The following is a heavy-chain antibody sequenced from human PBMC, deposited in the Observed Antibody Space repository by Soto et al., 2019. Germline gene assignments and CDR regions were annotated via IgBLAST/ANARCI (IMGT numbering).Heavy chain of an antibody. V-gene: IGHV4-59*08. D-gene: IGHD2-8*01. CDR1: GGSISSYY. J-gene: IGHJ5*02. CDR2: IYYSGST. CDR3: ARGLRSNWFDP. Sequence: PPETLSLTCTVSGGSISSYYWSWIRQPPGKGLEWIGYIYYSGSTNYNPSLKSRVTISVDTSKNQFSLKLSSVTAADTAVYYCARGLRSNWFDPWGQGTLVTVSS.